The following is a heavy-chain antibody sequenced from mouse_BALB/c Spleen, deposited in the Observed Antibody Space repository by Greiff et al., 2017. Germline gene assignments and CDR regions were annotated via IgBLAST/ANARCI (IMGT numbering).Heavy chain of an antibody. J-gene: IGHJ3*01. CDR2: IWAGGST. Sequence: QVQLKESGPGLVAPSQSLSITCTVSGFSLTSYGVHWVRQPPGKGLEWLGVIWAGGSTNYNSALMSRLSISKDNSKSQVFLKMNSLQTDDTAMYYCAGTMITTGFAYWGQGTLVTVSA. D-gene: IGHD2-4*01. CDR3: AGTMITTGFAY. V-gene: IGHV2-9*02. CDR1: GFSLTSYG.